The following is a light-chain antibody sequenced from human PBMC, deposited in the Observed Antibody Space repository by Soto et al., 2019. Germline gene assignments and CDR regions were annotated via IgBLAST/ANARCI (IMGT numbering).Light chain of an antibody. Sequence: QAVLTQPPSASWTPGQSVTISCVGANSNIGANSVNWYQQVPGRAPKLLIYRNDQRPSVVPDRISGSKSGTSASLPISGLQSEDEAADYCAAWDDTLNGHVLFGGGTKLTVL. CDR2: RND. CDR3: AAWDDTLNGHVL. CDR1: NSNIGANS. J-gene: IGLJ2*01. V-gene: IGLV1-44*01.